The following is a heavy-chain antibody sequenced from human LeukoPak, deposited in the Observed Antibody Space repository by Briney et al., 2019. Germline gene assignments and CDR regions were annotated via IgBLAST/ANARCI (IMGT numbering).Heavy chain of an antibody. CDR3: ARGIRYFDY. V-gene: IGHV3-74*01. D-gene: IGHD2-21*01. CDR1: GFTFTTYW. CDR2: INSDGSIT. J-gene: IGHJ4*02. Sequence: GGSLRLSCAASGFTFTTYWMHWVRQAPGKGLVWVSHINSDGSITSYADSVKGRFTISRDNAKNTLYLQMNSLRAEDTAVYYCARGIRYFDYWGQGTLVTVSS.